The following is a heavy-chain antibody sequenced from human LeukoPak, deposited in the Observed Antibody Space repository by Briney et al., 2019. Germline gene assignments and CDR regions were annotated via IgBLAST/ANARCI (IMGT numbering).Heavy chain of an antibody. Sequence: PGGSLRLSCAASGFTFRNFWMHWVRQPPGKGLLWVSRINSDGSSTTYADSMKGRFTISRDNTKNTLYLQMNSLRAEDTAVYYCAKLNTDMVDSQTDYWGQGTLVTVSS. D-gene: IGHD5-18*01. CDR3: AKLNTDMVDSQTDY. J-gene: IGHJ4*02. V-gene: IGHV3-74*01. CDR2: INSDGSST. CDR1: GFTFRNFW.